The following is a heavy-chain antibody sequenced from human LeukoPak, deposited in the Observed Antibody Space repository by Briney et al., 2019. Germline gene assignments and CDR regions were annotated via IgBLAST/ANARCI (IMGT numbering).Heavy chain of an antibody. CDR2: INWNGGST. J-gene: IGHJ3*02. Sequence: GGSLTLSCAVSGFTVSSNYMSWVRQAPGKGLEWVSGINWNGGSTDYAVSVKGRFTISRDNAKNSMYLQMNSLRAEDTALYYCARDCGGDCFSNDAFDTWGQGTMVTVSS. D-gene: IGHD2-21*02. V-gene: IGHV3-20*04. CDR1: GFTVSSNY. CDR3: ARDCGGDCFSNDAFDT.